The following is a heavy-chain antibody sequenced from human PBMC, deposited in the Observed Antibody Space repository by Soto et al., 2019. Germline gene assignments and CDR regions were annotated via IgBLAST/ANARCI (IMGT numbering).Heavy chain of an antibody. CDR3: ARGDYQYSIDY. CDR2: INHSGST. D-gene: IGHD2-2*01. V-gene: IGHV4-34*01. CDR1: GGSFSGYY. Sequence: SETLSLTCAVYGGSFSGYYWSWIRQPPGKGLEWIGEINHSGSTNYNPSLKSRVTISVDTSKNQFSLKLTSVTAADTAVYYCARGDYQYSIDYWGHGPLVTVSS. J-gene: IGHJ4*01.